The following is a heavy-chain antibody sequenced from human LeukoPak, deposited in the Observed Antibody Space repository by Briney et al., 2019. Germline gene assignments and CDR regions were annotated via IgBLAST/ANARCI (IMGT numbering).Heavy chain of an antibody. Sequence: SETLSLTCTVSGSSISSYYWSWIRQPPGEGLEWIGYIFYSGSTNYNPSLKSRVTISVDTSKNQFSLKLSSVTAADTAVYYCATFSWGSFDYWGQGTLVTVSS. CDR1: GSSISSYY. CDR3: ATFSWGSFDY. J-gene: IGHJ4*02. D-gene: IGHD3-16*01. CDR2: IFYSGST. V-gene: IGHV4-59*01.